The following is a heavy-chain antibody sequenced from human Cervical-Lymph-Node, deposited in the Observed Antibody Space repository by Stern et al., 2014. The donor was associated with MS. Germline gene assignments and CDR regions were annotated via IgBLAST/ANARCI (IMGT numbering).Heavy chain of an antibody. CDR2: IYYSATT. V-gene: IGHV4-59*12. D-gene: IGHD1-1*01. Sequence: VQLVESGPGVVKPSETLSLTCTVSGGPISNYYWSWIRQPPGKGLEWIAYIYYSATTEYNPSLKSRVPISMDTSQTQPPLTLRSVTAADTAVYYCARWTEEKYIYHGMDVWGQGTTVTVSS. CDR1: GGPISNYY. J-gene: IGHJ6*02. CDR3: ARWTEEKYIYHGMDV.